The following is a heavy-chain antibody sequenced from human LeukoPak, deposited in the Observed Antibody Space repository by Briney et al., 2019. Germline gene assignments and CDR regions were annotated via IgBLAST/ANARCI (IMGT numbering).Heavy chain of an antibody. V-gene: IGHV4-59*08. J-gene: IGHJ5*02. D-gene: IGHD6-19*01. Sequence: PSETLSLTCTVSGGSINSYYWSWIRQPPGKGLEWIGYIYYSGSTNYNPSLKSRVTISVDTSKNQFSLKLSSVTAADTAVYYCARQGVAVAGTRFRWFDPWGQGTLVTVSS. CDR1: GGSINSYY. CDR3: ARQGVAVAGTRFRWFDP. CDR2: IYYSGST.